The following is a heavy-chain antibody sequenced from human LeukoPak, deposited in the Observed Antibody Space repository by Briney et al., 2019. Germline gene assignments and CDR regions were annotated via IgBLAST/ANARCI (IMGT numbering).Heavy chain of an antibody. CDR3: ARHAAYCGGDCYSRWFDP. J-gene: IGHJ5*02. CDR2: IIPILGIA. Sequence: ASVKVSCKASGGTFSSYAISWVRQAPGQGLEWMGRIIPILGIANYAQKFQGRVTITVDKSTSTAYMELSSLRSEDTAVYYCARHAAYCGGDCYSRWFDPWGQGTLVTVSS. D-gene: IGHD2-21*02. CDR1: GGTFSSYA. V-gene: IGHV1-69*04.